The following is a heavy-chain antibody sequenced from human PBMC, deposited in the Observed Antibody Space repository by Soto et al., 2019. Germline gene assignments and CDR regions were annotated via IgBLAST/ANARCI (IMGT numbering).Heavy chain of an antibody. CDR1: GFTFSSYG. CDR3: ARDGGDRNYYDSSGPILDY. D-gene: IGHD3-22*01. J-gene: IGHJ4*02. Sequence: QVQLVESGGGVVQPGRSLRLSCAASGFTFSSYGMHWVRQAPGKGLEWVAVIWYDGSNKYYADSVKGRFTISRDNSKNTLYLQMNSLRAEDTAVYYSARDGGDRNYYDSSGPILDYWGQGTLVTVSS. CDR2: IWYDGSNK. V-gene: IGHV3-33*01.